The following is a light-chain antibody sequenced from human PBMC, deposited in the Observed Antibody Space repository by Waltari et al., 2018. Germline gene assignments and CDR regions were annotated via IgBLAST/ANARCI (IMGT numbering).Light chain of an antibody. J-gene: IGLJ2*01. Sequence: QSALTQPASESGSPGQSITISCPGTSSDVGGYNYVSWYPQHPGQAPKLMIYDVSNRPSGVSNRFSGSKSGNTASLTIAGLQAEDEADYYCSSYTSSTVVFGGGTKLTVL. CDR2: DVS. V-gene: IGLV2-14*01. CDR3: SSYTSSTVV. CDR1: SSDVGGYNY.